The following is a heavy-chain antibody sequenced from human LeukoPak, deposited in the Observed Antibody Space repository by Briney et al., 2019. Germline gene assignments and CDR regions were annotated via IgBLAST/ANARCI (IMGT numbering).Heavy chain of an antibody. Sequence: PSETLSLTCTVSGGSISSSSYYWGWIRQPPGKGLEWIGIIYYSGSTYYNPSLKSRLTISVDTSKNQFSLKLSSVTATDTAVYYCARRGYCSSTSCYEYWFDPWGQGTLVSVSS. CDR1: GGSISSSSYY. J-gene: IGHJ5*02. CDR2: IYYSGST. CDR3: ARRGYCSSTSCYEYWFDP. V-gene: IGHV4-39*01. D-gene: IGHD2-2*01.